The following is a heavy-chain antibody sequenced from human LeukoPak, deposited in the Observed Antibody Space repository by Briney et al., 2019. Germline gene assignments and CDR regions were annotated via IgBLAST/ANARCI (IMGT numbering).Heavy chain of an antibody. CDR2: INPHSGGT. Sequence: ASVKVSCKASGYTFTGYYIHWVRQAPGQGLEWMGWINPHSGGTDYGQKFKGRVTMTRDTYISTAYMEVSRLTSDDTAVYYCARGMYSSGWYGSFDYWGQGTLVTVSS. CDR3: ARGMYSSGWYGSFDY. CDR1: GYTFTGYY. V-gene: IGHV1-2*02. D-gene: IGHD6-19*01. J-gene: IGHJ4*02.